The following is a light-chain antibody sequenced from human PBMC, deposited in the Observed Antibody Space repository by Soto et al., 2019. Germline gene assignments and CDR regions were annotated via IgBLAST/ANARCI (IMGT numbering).Light chain of an antibody. V-gene: IGKV1-5*01. J-gene: IGKJ1*01. CDR3: QQYNNWPWT. CDR2: DAS. CDR1: QSISSW. Sequence: DIQMTQSPSTLSASVGDRVTITCRASQSISSWLAWYQQKPGKAPKLLIYDASSLESGVPSRFRGSGSGTGFTLTISSLQSEDFAVYYCQQYNNWPWTFGQGTKVDIK.